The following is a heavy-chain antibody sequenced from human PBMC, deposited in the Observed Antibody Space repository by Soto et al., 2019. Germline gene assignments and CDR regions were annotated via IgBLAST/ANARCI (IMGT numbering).Heavy chain of an antibody. Sequence: ASVKVSCKVSGYTLTELSMHCVRQAPGKGLEWMGGFDPEDGETIYAQKFQGRVTMTEDTSTDTAYMELSSLRSEDTAVYYCATAGRYCSSTSCYNYYGMDVWGQGTTVTVSS. CDR3: ATAGRYCSSTSCYNYYGMDV. V-gene: IGHV1-24*01. J-gene: IGHJ6*02. CDR2: FDPEDGET. D-gene: IGHD2-2*02. CDR1: GYTLTELS.